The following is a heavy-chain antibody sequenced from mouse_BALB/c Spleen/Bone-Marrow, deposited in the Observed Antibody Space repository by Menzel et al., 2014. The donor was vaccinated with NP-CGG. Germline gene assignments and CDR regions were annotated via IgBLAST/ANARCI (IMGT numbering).Heavy chain of an antibody. CDR1: DYTFTNYY. CDR2: INPGNGGT. D-gene: IGHD6-2*01. J-gene: IGHJ3*01. Sequence: QVQLQQPGAELVKPGASVKLSCKPSDYTFTNYYIYWVKQRPGQGLEWIGEINPGNGGTNFNERFKSKATLTVDKSSTTAYILLTSLTSEDSAVYYCARGSPYWGQGTLVTVSA. CDR3: ARGSPY. V-gene: IGHV1S81*02.